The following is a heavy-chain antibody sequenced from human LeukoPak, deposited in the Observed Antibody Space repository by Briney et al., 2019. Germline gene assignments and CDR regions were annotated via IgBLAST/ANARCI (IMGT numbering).Heavy chain of an antibody. V-gene: IGHV1-69*04. CDR1: GGTFSSYA. CDR3: ARGIVVVPAAIPVDAFDI. D-gene: IGHD2-2*02. Sequence: ASVKVSCKASGGTFSSYAIGWVRQAPGQGLEWMGRIIPILGIANYAQTFQGRVTITADKSTSTAYMELSSLRSEDTAVYYCARGIVVVPAAIPVDAFDIWGQGTMVTVSS. J-gene: IGHJ3*02. CDR2: IIPILGIA.